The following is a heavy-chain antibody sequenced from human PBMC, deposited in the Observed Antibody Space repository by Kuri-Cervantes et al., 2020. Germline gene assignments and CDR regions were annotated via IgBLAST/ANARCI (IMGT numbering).Heavy chain of an antibody. D-gene: IGHD3-22*01. V-gene: IGHV4-59*11. CDR3: ARATYYDRSGYYYFDY. J-gene: IGHJ4*02. Sequence: SETLSLTCTVSGGPISSHYWSWIRQPPGKGLEWIGYINYSGTTNYNPSLKSRVTISVDTYKNQFSLKLSSVIAADTAVYYCARATYYDRSGYYYFDYWGQGTLVTVSS. CDR1: GGPISSHY. CDR2: INYSGTT.